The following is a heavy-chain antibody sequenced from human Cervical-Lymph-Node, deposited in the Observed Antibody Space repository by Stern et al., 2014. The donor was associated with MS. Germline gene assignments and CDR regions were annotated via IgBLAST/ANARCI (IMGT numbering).Heavy chain of an antibody. Sequence: EVQLVESGADLVKPGRSLRLSCAVSGVTFGGYGMHWVRLAPGKGLEWVSGIGRITCAIGYTVSVKCRFTISSDNARNSHYLLWSSLRAEDTALYYCTGGKRSGRVGGWGYGLDAWGQGTTVTVSS. CDR3: TGGKRSGRVGGWGYGLDA. CDR1: GVTFGGYG. D-gene: IGHD1-1*01. V-gene: IGHV3-9*01. CDR2: IGRITCAI. J-gene: IGHJ6*02.